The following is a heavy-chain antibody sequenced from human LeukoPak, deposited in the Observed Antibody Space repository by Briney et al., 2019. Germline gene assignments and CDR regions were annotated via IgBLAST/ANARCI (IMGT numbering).Heavy chain of an antibody. D-gene: IGHD3-10*01. Sequence: PSETLSLTCAVYGGSFSGYYWSWIRQPPGKGLEWIGEINHSGSTNYNPSLKSRVTISVDTSKNQFSLKLSSVTAADTAFYYCARGHDFYGSGRQSWFDPWGQGTLVTVSS. CDR2: INHSGST. CDR1: GGSFSGYY. J-gene: IGHJ5*02. V-gene: IGHV4-34*01. CDR3: ARGHDFYGSGRQSWFDP.